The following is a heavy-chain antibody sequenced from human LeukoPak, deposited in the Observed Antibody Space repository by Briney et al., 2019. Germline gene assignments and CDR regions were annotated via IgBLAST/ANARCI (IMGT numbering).Heavy chain of an antibody. V-gene: IGHV3-11*06. Sequence: GGSLRLSCAASGFTFSDSYMTWVRQAPGKGVEWVAYISGSGHDINYSESAKGRFTISRDNAKNSLYLQLNSLRAEDTAVYYCARDSSGVGVDFDYWGQGTLVTVSS. CDR2: ISGSGHDI. D-gene: IGHD1-26*01. J-gene: IGHJ4*02. CDR1: GFTFSDSY. CDR3: ARDSSGVGVDFDY.